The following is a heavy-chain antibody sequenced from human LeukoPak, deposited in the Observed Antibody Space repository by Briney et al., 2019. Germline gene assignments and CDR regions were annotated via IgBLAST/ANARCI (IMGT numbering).Heavy chain of an antibody. D-gene: IGHD1-26*01. J-gene: IGHJ3*02. CDR2: IHYSGHT. CDR3: ARGGNAFDI. V-gene: IGHV4-30-4*01. CDR1: GRSSLSGAYF. Sequence: SETLSLTFAVSGRSSLSGAYFWSWIRQPPGKGLEWIGQIHYSGHTYYNPSLKSRVSISVDTSQNQFSLKLSSVTAADTAVYYCARGGNAFDIWGQGTMVTVSS.